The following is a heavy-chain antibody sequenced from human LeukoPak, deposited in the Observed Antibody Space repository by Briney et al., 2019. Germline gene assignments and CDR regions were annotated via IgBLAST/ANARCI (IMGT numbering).Heavy chain of an antibody. J-gene: IGHJ6*02. CDR3: ARDADTIFGVVIHYYYYGMDV. Sequence: ASVTVSCKASGGTFSSYAISWVRQAPGQGLEWMGRIIPILGIANYAQKFQGRVTITADKSTSTAYMELSSLRSEDTAVYYCARDADTIFGVVIHYYYYGMDVWGQGTTVTVSS. V-gene: IGHV1-69*04. D-gene: IGHD3-3*01. CDR1: GGTFSSYA. CDR2: IIPILGIA.